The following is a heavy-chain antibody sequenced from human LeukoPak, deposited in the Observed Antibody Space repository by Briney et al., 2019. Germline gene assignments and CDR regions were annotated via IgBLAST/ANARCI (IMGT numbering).Heavy chain of an antibody. V-gene: IGHV3-53*05. CDR1: GFTVSTNY. CDR3: AKGPDYGDYVFADY. D-gene: IGHD4-17*01. Sequence: GSLRLSXAASGFTVSTNYMSWVRQAPGKGLEWVSVIYITGNTYYADAVKGRFTISRDNAKNSLYLQMNSLRAEDTALYYCAKGPDYGDYVFADYWGQGTLVTVSS. CDR2: IYITGNT. J-gene: IGHJ4*02.